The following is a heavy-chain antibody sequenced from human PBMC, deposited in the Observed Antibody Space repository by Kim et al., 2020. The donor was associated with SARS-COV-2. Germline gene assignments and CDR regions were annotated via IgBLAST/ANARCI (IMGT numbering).Heavy chain of an antibody. V-gene: IGHV3-11*06. D-gene: IGHD1-26*01. Sequence: SVKGRFPISRANAKNSLYLQMNSLRAEDTAVYYCARVFFESGSYFRYFDYWGQGTLVTVSS. CDR3: ARVFFESGSYFRYFDY. J-gene: IGHJ4*02.